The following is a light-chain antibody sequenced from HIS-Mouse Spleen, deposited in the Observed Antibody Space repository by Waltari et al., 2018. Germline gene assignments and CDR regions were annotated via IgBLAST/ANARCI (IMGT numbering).Light chain of an antibody. J-gene: IGLJ2*01. Sequence: SYELTQPPSVSVSPGQTARITCSGDAFPKKYAYWYTQKSGQAPVLVIYEDSKRSSGIPERFSGSSSGTMATLTISGAQVEDEADYYCYSTDSSGNHRVFGGGTKLTVL. CDR3: YSTDSSGNHRV. CDR1: AFPKKY. V-gene: IGLV3-10*01. CDR2: EDS.